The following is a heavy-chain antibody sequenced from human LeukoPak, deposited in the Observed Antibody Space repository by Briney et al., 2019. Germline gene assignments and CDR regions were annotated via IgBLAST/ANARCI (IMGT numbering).Heavy chain of an antibody. CDR2: IYSGGGT. D-gene: IGHD3-22*01. CDR3: ARNYYDSSAYYYFDY. CDR1: GFTVSNSY. J-gene: IGHJ4*02. Sequence: GGSLRLSCAASGFTVSNSYMNWVRQAPGKGLEWVSLIYSGGGTYYADSVKGRFTISRDDSKNTLYLQMNSLRAEDTAVYYCARNYYDSSAYYYFDYWGQGTLVTVSS. V-gene: IGHV3-66*01.